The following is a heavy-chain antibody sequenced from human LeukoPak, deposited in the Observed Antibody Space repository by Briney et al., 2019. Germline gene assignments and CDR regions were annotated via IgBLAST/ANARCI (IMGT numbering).Heavy chain of an antibody. CDR1: GFTFNTYW. Sequence: GGSLRLSCAASGFTFNTYWMSWLRQAPGKGLEWVASIKQDGSDKYYLDSVKGRFTISRDNAKSSLFLQMNSLRAEDTAVYYCARPAYCGADCYFHFDSWGRGTLVTVSS. V-gene: IGHV3-7*01. J-gene: IGHJ4*02. CDR3: ARPAYCGADCYFHFDS. CDR2: IKQDGSDK. D-gene: IGHD2-21*02.